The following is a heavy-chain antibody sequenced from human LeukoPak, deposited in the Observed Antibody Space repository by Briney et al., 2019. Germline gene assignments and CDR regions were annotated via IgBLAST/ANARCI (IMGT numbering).Heavy chain of an antibody. CDR3: ARDLQWLLFYFDY. V-gene: IGHV3-7*01. CDR2: IKQDGSEK. J-gene: IGHJ4*02. D-gene: IGHD6-19*01. CDR1: GFTFSSYG. Sequence: GGSLRLSCAASGFTFSSYGMSWVRQAPGKGLEWVANIKQDGSEKYYVDSVKGRFTISRDNAKNSLYLQMNSLRAEDTAVYYCARDLQWLLFYFDYWGQGTLVTVSS.